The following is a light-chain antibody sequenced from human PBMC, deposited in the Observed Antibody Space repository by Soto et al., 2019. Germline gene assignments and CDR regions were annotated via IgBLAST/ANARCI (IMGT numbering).Light chain of an antibody. V-gene: IGKV3-15*01. CDR3: QQYHTLPLWP. Sequence: EVPMTQTPTTLSLSPGGRDTVSWMASHDIRSNLAWYQQRPGQAPRLLIYGASTRATGIPARFSGSGSGTEFTLTISSLQSEDFAVYHCQQYHTLPLWPFGQ. J-gene: IGKJ1*01. CDR2: GAS. CDR1: HDIRSN.